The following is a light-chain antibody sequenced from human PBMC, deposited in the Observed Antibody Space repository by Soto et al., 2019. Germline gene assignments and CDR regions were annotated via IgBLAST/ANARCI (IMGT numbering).Light chain of an antibody. V-gene: IGKV1-39*01. CDR1: QSISTS. CDR3: QQLNSYPIT. J-gene: IGKJ5*01. CDR2: GAS. Sequence: DIQMTQSPSSLSASVGDRVTITCRTSQSISTSLNWYQQKAGKAPKLLIYGASTLQSGVPLRFSGSGSGTDFTLTISSLQREDFATYYCQQLNSYPITFGQGTRLEIK.